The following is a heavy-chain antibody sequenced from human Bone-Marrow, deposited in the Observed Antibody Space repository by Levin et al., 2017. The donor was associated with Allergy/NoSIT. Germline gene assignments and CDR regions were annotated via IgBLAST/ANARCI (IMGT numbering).Heavy chain of an antibody. Sequence: GGSLRLSCAASGFTFSSYGMHWVRQAPGKGLEWVAVISYDGSNKYYADSVKGRFTISRDNSKNTLYLQMNSLRAEDTAVYYCAKDWGAWYNWNAAAWTPYFDYWGQGTLVTVSS. CDR3: AKDWGAWYNWNAAAWTPYFDY. V-gene: IGHV3-30*18. CDR2: ISYDGSNK. CDR1: GFTFSSYG. J-gene: IGHJ4*02. D-gene: IGHD1-1*01.